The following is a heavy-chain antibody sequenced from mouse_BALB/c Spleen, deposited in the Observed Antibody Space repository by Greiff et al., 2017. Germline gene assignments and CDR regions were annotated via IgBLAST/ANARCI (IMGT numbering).Heavy chain of an antibody. CDR1: GYTFTDYV. V-gene: IGHV1-77*01. J-gene: IGHJ4*01. Sequence: QVHVKQSGPELVKPGASVKMSCKASGYTFTDYVISWVKQRTGQGLEWIGEIYPGSGSTYYNEKFKGKATLTADKSSTTAYMQLSSLTSEDSAVYFCARGDYDGLFYAMDYWGQGTSVTVSS. D-gene: IGHD2-4*01. CDR2: IYPGSGST. CDR3: ARGDYDGLFYAMDY.